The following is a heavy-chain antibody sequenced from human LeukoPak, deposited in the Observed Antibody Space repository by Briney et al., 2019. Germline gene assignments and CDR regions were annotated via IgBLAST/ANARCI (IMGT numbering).Heavy chain of an antibody. CDR2: INHSGST. CDR1: GGSFSGYY. V-gene: IGHV4-34*01. J-gene: IGHJ5*02. Sequence: SENLSLTCAVYGGSFSGYYWSWIRQPPGKGLEWIGEINHSGSTNYNPSLKSRVTISVDTSKNQFSLKLSSVTAADTAVYYCARGSATSTYYYGSGSYYWFDPWGQGTLVTVSS. D-gene: IGHD3-10*01. CDR3: ARGSATSTYYYGSGSYYWFDP.